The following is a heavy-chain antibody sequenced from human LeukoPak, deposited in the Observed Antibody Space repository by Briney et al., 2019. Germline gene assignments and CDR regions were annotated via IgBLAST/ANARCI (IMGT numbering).Heavy chain of an antibody. J-gene: IGHJ4*02. CDR3: ARVVAAAGEQC. CDR2: IRYDGSDK. D-gene: IGHD6-13*01. V-gene: IGHV3-30*02. CDR1: GFTFSRYG. Sequence: GGSLRLSCAASGFTFSRYGMHWVRQSPGKGLEWVTFIRYDGSDKYYADSVKGRFTISRDNAKNSLYLQMNSLRAEDTAVYYCARVVAAAGEQCWGQGTLVTVSS.